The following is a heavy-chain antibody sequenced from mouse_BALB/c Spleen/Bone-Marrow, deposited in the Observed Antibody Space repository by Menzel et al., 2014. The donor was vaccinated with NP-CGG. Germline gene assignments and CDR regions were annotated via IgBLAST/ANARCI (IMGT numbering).Heavy chain of an antibody. CDR1: GYNFTSYW. V-gene: IGHV1-55*01. Sequence: QVQLKESGAELVKPGTSVKLSCKASGYNFTSYWINWVKLRPGQGLEWIGDIYPGSGSTNYNEKFKSKATLTVDTSSSTAYMQLSSLASEDSALYYCARFSQLGPLAYWGQGTLVTVSA. J-gene: IGHJ3*01. CDR3: ARFSQLGPLAY. D-gene: IGHD3-1*01. CDR2: IYPGSGST.